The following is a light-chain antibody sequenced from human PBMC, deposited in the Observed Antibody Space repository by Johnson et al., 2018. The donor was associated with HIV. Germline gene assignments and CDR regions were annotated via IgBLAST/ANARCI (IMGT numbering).Light chain of an antibody. CDR2: DNN. V-gene: IGLV1-51*01. CDR1: SSNIGNNY. Sequence: HSVLTQPPSVSAAPGQKVIISCSGSSSNIGNNYVSWYQQLPGTSPKLLIYDNNKRPSGIPDRFSGSKSGTSATLGITGLQTGDEADYYCGTWDSSLSAEVFGTGTKVTVL. J-gene: IGLJ1*01. CDR3: GTWDSSLSAEV.